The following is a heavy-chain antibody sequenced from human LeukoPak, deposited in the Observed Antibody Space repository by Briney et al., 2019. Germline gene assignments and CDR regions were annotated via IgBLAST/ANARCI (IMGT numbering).Heavy chain of an antibody. CDR3: ARLYKFGWFDP. Sequence: GASVKVSCKASGYAFTSYGISWVRQAPGQGLEWMGWISAYNGNIDYAQKLQGRVTMTTDTSTSTAYMELRSLRSDDTAVYYCARLYKFGWFDPWGQGTLVTVSS. D-gene: IGHD3-16*01. CDR2: ISAYNGNI. J-gene: IGHJ5*02. V-gene: IGHV1-18*01. CDR1: GYAFTSYG.